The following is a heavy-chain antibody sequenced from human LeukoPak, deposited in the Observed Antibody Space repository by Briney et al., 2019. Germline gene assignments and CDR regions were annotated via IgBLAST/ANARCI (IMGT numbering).Heavy chain of an antibody. V-gene: IGHV4-4*07. CDR2: IYTSGST. Sequence: SETLSLTCTVAGGSISSYYWSWIRQPAGKGLEWIGRIYTSGSTNYNPSLKSRVTMSVDTSKNQFSLKLSSVTAADTAVYYCARDYCSGGSCYLSPDAFDIWGQGTMVTVSS. CDR3: ARDYCSGGSCYLSPDAFDI. CDR1: GGSISSYY. J-gene: IGHJ3*02. D-gene: IGHD2-15*01.